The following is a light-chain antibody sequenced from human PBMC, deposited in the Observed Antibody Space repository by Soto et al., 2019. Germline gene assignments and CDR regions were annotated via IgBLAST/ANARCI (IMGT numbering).Light chain of an antibody. CDR3: QTWGTGIYVV. CDR1: SEHSSYA. Sequence: QLVVTQSPSASASLGTSVKLTCTLSSEHSSYAIAWHQQQPEKGPRYLMKVNSDGTHSKGDGIPDRFSGSSSGAERYLTISSLQSEDEADYYCQTWGTGIYVVFGGGTKLTVL. CDR2: VNSDGTH. V-gene: IGLV4-69*01. J-gene: IGLJ2*01.